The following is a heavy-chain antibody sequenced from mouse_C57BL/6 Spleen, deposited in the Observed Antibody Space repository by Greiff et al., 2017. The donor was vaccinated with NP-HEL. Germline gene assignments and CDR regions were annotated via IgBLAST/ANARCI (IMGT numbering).Heavy chain of an antibody. V-gene: IGHV1-82*01. Sequence: QVQLKESGPELVKPGASVKISCKASGYAFSSSWMNWVKQRPGKGLEWIGRIYPGDGDTNYNGKFKGKATLTADKSSSTAYMQLSSLTSEDSAVDFCARFDYGSSPLAYWGQGTLVTVAA. D-gene: IGHD1-1*01. CDR1: GYAFSSSW. CDR2: IYPGDGDT. CDR3: ARFDYGSSPLAY. J-gene: IGHJ3*01.